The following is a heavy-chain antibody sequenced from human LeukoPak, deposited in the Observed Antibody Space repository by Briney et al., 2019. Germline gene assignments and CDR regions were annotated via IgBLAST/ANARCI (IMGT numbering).Heavy chain of an antibody. Sequence: SETLSLTCAVYGGSFSDYFWSWIRQPPGKGLEWIGEISHSGSTNYNPSLKSRVTISVDTSKNQFSLKLSSVTAADTAVYYCARGTYYDFWSAKNFDYWGQGTLVTVSS. CDR3: ARGTYYDFWSAKNFDY. CDR1: GGSFSDYF. J-gene: IGHJ4*02. CDR2: ISHSGST. D-gene: IGHD3-3*01. V-gene: IGHV4-34*01.